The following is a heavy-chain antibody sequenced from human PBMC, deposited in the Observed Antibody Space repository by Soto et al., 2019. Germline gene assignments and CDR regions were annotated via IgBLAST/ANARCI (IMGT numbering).Heavy chain of an antibody. V-gene: IGHV3-9*01. D-gene: IGHD6-13*01. CDR3: VKDESINWYSGHFRH. CDR2: INWNSGSI. Sequence: EVQLVESGGGLVQPGRSLRLSCAASGFTFDDYAMHWVRQVPGKGLEWVSGINWNSGSIGYADSVKGRFAISRDNAKNSLHLQVNSLRAEDTACYYCVKDESINWYSGHFRHWGQGTLVTVSS. CDR1: GFTFDDYA. J-gene: IGHJ1*01.